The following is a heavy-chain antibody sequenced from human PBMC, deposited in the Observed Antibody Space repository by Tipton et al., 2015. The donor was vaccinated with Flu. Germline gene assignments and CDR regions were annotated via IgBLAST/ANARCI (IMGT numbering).Heavy chain of an antibody. J-gene: IGHJ4*02. Sequence: TLSLTCAVYGVSFSGYYWTWIRQPPGRGLEWIGEINHSGSTNYNPSLKSRVTISVDTSKNQFSLKLTSVTAADTAVYFCAREFGGSGSYYPYWGRGALVTVSS. V-gene: IGHV4-34*01. CDR1: GVSFSGYY. CDR3: AREFGGSGSYYPY. D-gene: IGHD3-10*01. CDR2: INHSGST.